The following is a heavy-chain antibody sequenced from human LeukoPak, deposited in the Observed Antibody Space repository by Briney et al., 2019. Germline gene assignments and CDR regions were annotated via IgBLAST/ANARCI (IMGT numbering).Heavy chain of an antibody. CDR2: ISFDGSQK. CDR3: ARDEGFFYGMDV. V-gene: IGHV3-33*01. J-gene: IGHJ6*02. Sequence: GGSLRLSCAASGFTFSNYGMHWVRQAPGKGLEWVALISFDGSQKYYADSVKGRFTISRDNAKNSLYLEMNSLRVEDTAVYYCARDEGFFYGMDVWGQGTTVTVSS. D-gene: IGHD3-3*01. CDR1: GFTFSNYG.